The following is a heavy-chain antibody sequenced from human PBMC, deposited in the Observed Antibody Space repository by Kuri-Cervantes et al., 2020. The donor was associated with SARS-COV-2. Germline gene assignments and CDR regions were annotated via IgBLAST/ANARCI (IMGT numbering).Heavy chain of an antibody. D-gene: IGHD2-21*02. J-gene: IGHJ4*02. CDR2: ISAYNGNT. V-gene: IGHV1-18*01. Sequence: ASVKVSCKASGYTFTSYGISWVRQAPGQGLEWMGWISAYNGNTNYAQKLQGRVTITTYSSTSTAYLELRNLRSDDTAVYYCARAGAEVTSHFDYWGQGTLVTVSS. CDR1: GYTFTSYG. CDR3: ARAGAEVTSHFDY.